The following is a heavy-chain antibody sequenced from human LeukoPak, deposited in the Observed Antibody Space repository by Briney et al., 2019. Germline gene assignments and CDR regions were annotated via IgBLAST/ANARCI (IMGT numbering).Heavy chain of an antibody. Sequence: GASVKVSCKASGDTFSNHPISWVRQAPGQGLEWMGWISAYNGNTNYAQKLQGRVTMTTDTSTSTAYMELRSLRSDDTAVYYCARTTMVRGVAPYHMDVWGKGTTVTVSS. J-gene: IGHJ6*03. CDR1: GDTFSNHP. CDR2: ISAYNGNT. CDR3: ARTTMVRGVAPYHMDV. V-gene: IGHV1-18*01. D-gene: IGHD3-10*01.